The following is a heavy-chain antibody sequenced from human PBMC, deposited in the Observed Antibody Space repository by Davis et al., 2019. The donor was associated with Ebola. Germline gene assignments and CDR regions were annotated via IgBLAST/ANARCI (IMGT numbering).Heavy chain of an antibody. Sequence: GESLKISCAASGFTFSSYAMSWVRQAPGKGLEWVSAISGSGGSTYYADSVKGRFTISRDNSKNTLYLQMNSLRAEDTAVYYCARSGERQLYFDYWGQGTLVTVSS. CDR2: ISGSGGST. CDR3: ARSGERQLYFDY. D-gene: IGHD6-13*01. CDR1: GFTFSSYA. J-gene: IGHJ4*02. V-gene: IGHV3-23*01.